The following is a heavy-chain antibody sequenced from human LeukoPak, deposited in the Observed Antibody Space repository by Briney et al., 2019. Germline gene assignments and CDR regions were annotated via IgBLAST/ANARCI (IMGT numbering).Heavy chain of an antibody. CDR3: GIVTWPGVAY. CDR1: GFTFSNYC. D-gene: IGHD1-1*01. V-gene: IGHV3-7*01. Sequence: GGSLRLSCVASGFTFSNYCMNWVRQAPGKGLEWVGSINEGGGESHYVDSVKGRFTIYRDDATKSCYLQMNSLRVEEPAGYYCGIVTWPGVAYWGQGALVTVSS. CDR2: INEGGGES. J-gene: IGHJ4*02.